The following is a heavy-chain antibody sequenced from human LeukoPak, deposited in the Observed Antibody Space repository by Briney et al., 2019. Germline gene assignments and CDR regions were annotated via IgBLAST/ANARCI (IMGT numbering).Heavy chain of an antibody. J-gene: IGHJ4*02. CDR1: GGSISSSSYY. Sequence: KPSETLSLTCTVSGGSISSSSYYWGWIRQPPGKGLEWIRSIYYSGSTYYNPSLKSRVTISVDTSKNQFSLQLSSVTAADTAVYYCARDKADSYDFWSGYYNGGQGTLVTVSS. D-gene: IGHD3-3*01. V-gene: IGHV4-39*07. CDR2: IYYSGST. CDR3: ARDKADSYDFWSGYYN.